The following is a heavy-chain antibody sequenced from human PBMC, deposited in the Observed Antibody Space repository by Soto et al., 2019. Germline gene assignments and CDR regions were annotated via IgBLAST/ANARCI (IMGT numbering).Heavy chain of an antibody. CDR3: ARKWELTIPGPDAFDI. Sequence: PSESLCVRCAIYVGSFGVYYWSWMGKHPGKGLEWIGEINHSGSTNYTPSLKSRVTISVDTSKNQFSLKLSSVTAADTPVYYCARKWELTIPGPDAFDIWGQGTVVTFSS. D-gene: IGHD1-26*01. J-gene: IGHJ3*02. CDR2: INHSGST. V-gene: IGHV4-34*01. CDR1: VGSFGVYY.